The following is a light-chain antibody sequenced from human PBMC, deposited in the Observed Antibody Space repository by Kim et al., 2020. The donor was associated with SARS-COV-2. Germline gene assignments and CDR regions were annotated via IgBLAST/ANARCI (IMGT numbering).Light chain of an antibody. CDR1: NIGRKS. V-gene: IGLV3-21*04. CDR3: QVWDSSSDQGV. J-gene: IGLJ2*01. Sequence: SYELTQPPSVSVAPGKTARITFGGNNIGRKSVHWYQQKPGQAPVLVIYYDIDRPSGIPERFSGSNSGNTSTLTIRRVEPGDEADYYCQVWDSSSDQGVFG. CDR2: YDI.